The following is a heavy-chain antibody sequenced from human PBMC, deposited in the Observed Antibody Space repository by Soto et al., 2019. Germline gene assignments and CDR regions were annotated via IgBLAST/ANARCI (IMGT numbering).Heavy chain of an antibody. CDR2: IYYSGST. D-gene: IGHD2-21*01. V-gene: IGHV4-59*01. CDR1: GGSISSYY. J-gene: IGHJ6*03. CDR3: ARVRNILSGIYYYYYMDV. Sequence: SETLSLTCSVSGGSISSYYWSWIRQPPGKGLEWIGYIYYSGSTNYNPSLKSRVTISVDTSKNQFSLKLSSVTAADTAVYYCARVRNILSGIYYYYYMDVWGKGTTVTVSS.